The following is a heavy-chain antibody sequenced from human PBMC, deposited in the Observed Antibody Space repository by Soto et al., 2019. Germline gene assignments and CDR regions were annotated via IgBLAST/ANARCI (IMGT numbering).Heavy chain of an antibody. J-gene: IGHJ4*02. D-gene: IGHD2-8*02. CDR3: AKVSPRPYCTSVRCPFGN. CDR1: GFTFSSNA. CDR2: IDYTGGSS. Sequence: GGSLRLSCAASGFTFSSNAINCVRHAQRKGLEWVSTIDYTGGSSYCADSVKGRVTISRDNSQKTLDLQMNGLRAEDTAIYYCAKVSPRPYCTSVRCPFGNCGQGTLVTVSS. V-gene: IGHV3-23*01.